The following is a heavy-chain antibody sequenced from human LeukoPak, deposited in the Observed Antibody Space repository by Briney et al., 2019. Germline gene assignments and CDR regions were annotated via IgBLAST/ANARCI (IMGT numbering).Heavy chain of an antibody. CDR1: GFTFSDYY. Sequence: GGSLRLSCAASGFTFSDYYMSWIRQAPGKGLEWVSYISGSSSIIYYADSVKGRVTISRDNAKNSLYLQMNSLRAEDTAVYYCASAYCSSTICYPSFDYWGQGTLVTVSS. V-gene: IGHV3-11*04. CDR2: ISGSSSII. D-gene: IGHD2-2*01. CDR3: ASAYCSSTICYPSFDY. J-gene: IGHJ4*02.